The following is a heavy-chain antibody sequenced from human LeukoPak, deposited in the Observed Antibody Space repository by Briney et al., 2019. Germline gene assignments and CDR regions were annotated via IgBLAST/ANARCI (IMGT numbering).Heavy chain of an antibody. D-gene: IGHD2-2*01. CDR2: IIPILGIA. V-gene: IGHV1-69*04. CDR3: AKIYCSSTSCKRRYYFDY. CDR1: GGTFSSYA. J-gene: IGHJ4*02. Sequence: ASVKVSCKASGGTFSSYAISWVRQAPGQGLEWMGRIIPILGIANYAQKFQGRVTITADKSTSTAYMELNSLRAEDTAVYYCAKIYCSSTSCKRRYYFDYWGQGTLVTVSS.